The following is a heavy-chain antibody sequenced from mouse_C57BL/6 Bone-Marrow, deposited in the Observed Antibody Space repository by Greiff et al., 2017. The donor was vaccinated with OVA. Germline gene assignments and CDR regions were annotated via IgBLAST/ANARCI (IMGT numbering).Heavy chain of an antibody. CDR2: INPGSGGT. CDR3: ARYDGYYVAY. D-gene: IGHD2-3*01. CDR1: GYAFTNYL. J-gene: IGHJ3*01. Sequence: QVQLQQSGAELVRPGTSVKVSCKASGYAFTNYLIEWVKQRPGQGLEWIGVINPGSGGTNYNEKFKGKATLTADKSSSTAYMQLSSLTSEDSAVYFCARYDGYYVAYWGQGTLVTVSA. V-gene: IGHV1-54*01.